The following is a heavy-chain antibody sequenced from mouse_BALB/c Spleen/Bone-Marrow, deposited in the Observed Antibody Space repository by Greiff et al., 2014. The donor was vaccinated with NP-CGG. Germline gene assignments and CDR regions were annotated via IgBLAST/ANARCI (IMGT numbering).Heavy chain of an antibody. CDR3: ARRDDYDDYYFAY. J-gene: IGHJ2*01. V-gene: IGHV1-55*01. Sequence: QVQLQQSGAELVKPGTSVKTSCKASGYTFTSYWMHWVKRRPGQGLERIGDIYPGSDSTNYNEKFKSKATLTVDTSSSTAYMQLSSLTSEDSAVYYCARRDDYDDYYFAYWGQGTTLTVSS. CDR1: GYTFTSYW. CDR2: IYPGSDST. D-gene: IGHD2-4*01.